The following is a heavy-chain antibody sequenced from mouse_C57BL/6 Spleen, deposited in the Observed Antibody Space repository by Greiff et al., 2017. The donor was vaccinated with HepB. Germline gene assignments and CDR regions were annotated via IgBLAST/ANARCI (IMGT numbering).Heavy chain of an antibody. Sequence: EVQGVESVAELVRPGASVKLSCTASGFNIKNTYMHWVKQRPEQGLEWIGRIDPANGNTKYAPKFQGKATITADTSSNTAYLQLSSLTSEDTAIYYCARSGQLRDYAMDYWGQGTSVTVSS. V-gene: IGHV14-3*01. D-gene: IGHD3-2*02. CDR2: IDPANGNT. J-gene: IGHJ4*01. CDR1: GFNIKNTY. CDR3: ARSGQLRDYAMDY.